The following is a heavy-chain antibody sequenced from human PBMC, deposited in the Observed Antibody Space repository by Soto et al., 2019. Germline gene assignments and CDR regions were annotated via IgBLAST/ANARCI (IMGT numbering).Heavy chain of an antibody. V-gene: IGHV3-21*01. Sequence: EVQLVESGGGLVKPGGSLRLSCAASGFTFSSYSMNWVRQAPGKGLEWVSSISSSSSYIYYADSVKGRFTISRDNAKNSLYLQMNSLRAEDTAVYYCARDRVMVAATRLQFDYWGQGTLVTVSS. CDR2: ISSSSSYI. D-gene: IGHD2-15*01. J-gene: IGHJ4*02. CDR3: ARDRVMVAATRLQFDY. CDR1: GFTFSSYS.